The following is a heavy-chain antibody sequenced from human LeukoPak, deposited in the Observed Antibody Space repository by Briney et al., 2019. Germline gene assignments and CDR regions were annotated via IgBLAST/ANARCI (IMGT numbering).Heavy chain of an antibody. J-gene: IGHJ6*03. Sequence: ASVKVSCKASGYTFTRYDINWVRQATGQGLEWMGWMNPNSGNTGYAQKFQGRVTMTRNTSISTAYMELSSLRSEDTAVYYCARGFWSRWFYYYYYMDVWGKGTTVTVSS. CDR1: GYTFTRYD. V-gene: IGHV1-8*01. CDR2: MNPNSGNT. D-gene: IGHD3-3*01. CDR3: ARGFWSRWFYYYYYMDV.